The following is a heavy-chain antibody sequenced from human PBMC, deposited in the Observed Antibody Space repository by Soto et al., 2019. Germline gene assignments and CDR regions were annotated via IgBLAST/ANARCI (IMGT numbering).Heavy chain of an antibody. J-gene: IGHJ3*02. Sequence: ASVKVSCKASGWTFSSYAISCVRQAPGQGLEWMGGIIPIFGTANYAQKFQGRVTITADESTSTAYMELSSLRSEDTAAYYCARDSRAGAFDIWGQGTMVTVSS. CDR3: ARDSRAGAFDI. V-gene: IGHV1-69*13. CDR1: GWTFSSYA. CDR2: IIPIFGTA.